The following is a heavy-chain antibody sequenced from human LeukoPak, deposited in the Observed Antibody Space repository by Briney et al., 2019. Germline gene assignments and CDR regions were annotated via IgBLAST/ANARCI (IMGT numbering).Heavy chain of an antibody. D-gene: IGHD1-1*01. Sequence: GGSLRLSCAASGFTFDDYGMTWVRQAPGKGLEWVGRTRNKANGYTTEYAASVKGRFTISRDDSKNSLYLQMNSLRTEDTAVYYCTRRNWNSHDYWGQGTLVTVSS. CDR1: GFTFDDYG. J-gene: IGHJ4*02. CDR2: TRNKANGYTT. CDR3: TRRNWNSHDY. V-gene: IGHV3-72*01.